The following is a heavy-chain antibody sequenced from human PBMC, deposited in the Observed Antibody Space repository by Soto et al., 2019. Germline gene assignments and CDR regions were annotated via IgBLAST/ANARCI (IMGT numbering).Heavy chain of an antibody. CDR3: VRDRGYPDSFNI. Sequence: GGSLRLSCAASGFNFGPFWMHWVRQAPGKGLVWVSHINGDASTILYADSVKGRFTISRDNARSTLFLQMNGLRAEDTAVYYCVRDRGYPDSFNIWGQGTTVT. V-gene: IGHV3-74*01. CDR2: INGDASTI. J-gene: IGHJ3*02. CDR1: GFNFGPFW. D-gene: IGHD3-10*01.